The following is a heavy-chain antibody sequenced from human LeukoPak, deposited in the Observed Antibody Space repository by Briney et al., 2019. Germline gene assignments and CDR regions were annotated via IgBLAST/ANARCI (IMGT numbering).Heavy chain of an antibody. CDR2: IYYSGTA. CDR3: ARFSNDHGVKFDY. V-gene: IGHV4-31*03. J-gene: IGHJ4*02. Sequence: PSETLSLTCTVSGGSISSGGYYWSWVRQHPEKGLEWIGYIYYSGTAYYNPSLKSRVTMSVDTSKNQFSLKLDSVTAADTAVYYCARFSNDHGVKFDYWGQGTLVTVSS. CDR1: GGSISSGGYY. D-gene: IGHD4-17*01.